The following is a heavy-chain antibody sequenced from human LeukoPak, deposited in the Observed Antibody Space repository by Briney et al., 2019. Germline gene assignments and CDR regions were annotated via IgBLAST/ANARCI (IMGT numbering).Heavy chain of an antibody. D-gene: IGHD3-9*01. CDR1: GYTFTGYY. J-gene: IGHJ4*02. CDR2: INPNSGGT. CDR3: ARDRYYDILTGSTLDY. V-gene: IGHV1-2*02. Sequence: GASVKVSCKASGYTFTGYYMHWVRQAPGQGLEWMGWINPNSGGTNYARKFQGRVTMTRDTSISTAYMELSRLRSDDTAVYYCARDRYYDILTGSTLDYWGQGTLVTVSS.